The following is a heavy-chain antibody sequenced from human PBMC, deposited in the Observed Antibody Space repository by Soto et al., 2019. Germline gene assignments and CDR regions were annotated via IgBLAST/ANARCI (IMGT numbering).Heavy chain of an antibody. Sequence: QVQLVQSGAEMKEPGSSVKVSCKTSGGTFSSSAISWLRQAPGQGLEWMGGIIRLFRTPDYAQKFKGRVTIATDESTSKADMEPIGLRSEATAIYHRARDNDRLQVCGNSYY. CDR2: IIRLFRTP. CDR1: GGTFSSSA. J-gene: IGHJ6*01. D-gene: IGHD4-4*01. V-gene: IGHV1-69*05. CDR3: ARDNDRLQVCGNSYY.